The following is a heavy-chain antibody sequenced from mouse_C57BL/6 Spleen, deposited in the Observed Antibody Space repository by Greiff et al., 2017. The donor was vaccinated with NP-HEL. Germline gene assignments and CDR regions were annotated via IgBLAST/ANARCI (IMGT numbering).Heavy chain of an antibody. CDR1: GYSFTDYN. V-gene: IGHV1-39*01. CDR2: INPNYGTT. D-gene: IGHD1-1*01. Sequence: VQLQQSGPELVKPGASVKISCKASGYSFTDYNMNWVKQSNGKSLECIGVINPNYGTTSYNQKFKGKATLTVDQSSSTSYMQLNSLTSEDSAVYYCARNYYGSVALYFDYWGQGTTLTVSS. J-gene: IGHJ2*01. CDR3: ARNYYGSVALYFDY.